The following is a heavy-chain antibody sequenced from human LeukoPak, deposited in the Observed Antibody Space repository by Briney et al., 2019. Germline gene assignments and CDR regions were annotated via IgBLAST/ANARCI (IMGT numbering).Heavy chain of an antibody. CDR3: ARGGAAAARKRGIDY. CDR1: GFTFTSYA. D-gene: IGHD6-13*01. Sequence: GGSLRLSCAASGFTFTSYALTWVRQTPGKGLEWVSGISGSGDFTYYADSVKGRFTISRDNSKNTLYLQMNSLRVEDTAVYFCARGGAAAARKRGIDYWGQGTLVTVSS. J-gene: IGHJ4*02. V-gene: IGHV3-23*01. CDR2: ISGSGDFT.